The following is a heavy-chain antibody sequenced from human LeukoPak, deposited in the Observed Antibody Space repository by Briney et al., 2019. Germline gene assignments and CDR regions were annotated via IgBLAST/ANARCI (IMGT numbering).Heavy chain of an antibody. D-gene: IGHD2/OR15-2a*01. CDR3: AKEWTSMTYFDY. J-gene: IGHJ4*02. Sequence: GGSLRLSCAASGFTVSSNYMSRVRQAPGKGLEWVSAISGSAGSTHYADSVKGRFTISRDNSKNTLYLQMNRLRAEDTAVYYCAKEWTSMTYFDYWGQGTLVTVSS. CDR2: ISGSAGST. V-gene: IGHV3-23*01. CDR1: GFTVSSNY.